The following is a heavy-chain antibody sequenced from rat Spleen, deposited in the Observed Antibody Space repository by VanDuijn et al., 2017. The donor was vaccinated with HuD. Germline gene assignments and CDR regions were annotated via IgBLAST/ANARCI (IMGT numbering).Heavy chain of an antibody. CDR3: TREGYNNWGAFAY. D-gene: IGHD1-10*01. V-gene: IGHV2-15*01. CDR2: IWSGGNT. J-gene: IGHJ2*01. Sequence: QVLLKESGPGLVQPSQTLSLTCTVSGFSLTSYHVSWIRQPPGKGLEWMGAIWSGGNTDYNSALKSRLSISRDTSKGQVFLKMNILQTEDTAIYCCTREGYNNWGAFAYWGQGVMVTVSS. CDR1: GFSLTSYH.